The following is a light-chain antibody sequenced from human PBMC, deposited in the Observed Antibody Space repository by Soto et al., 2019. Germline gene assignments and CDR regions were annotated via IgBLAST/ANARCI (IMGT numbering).Light chain of an antibody. CDR2: GAS. CDR1: QSLRSN. Sequence: EIVMTQSQATLSVSPGERATLSCRASQSLRSNLAWYQQKPGQAPRLLIYGASTRATGIPARFSGSGSGTEFTLTISSLQSEDFAVYYCKQYNDWPPITFGQGTRLEIK. CDR3: KQYNDWPPIT. J-gene: IGKJ5*01. V-gene: IGKV3-15*01.